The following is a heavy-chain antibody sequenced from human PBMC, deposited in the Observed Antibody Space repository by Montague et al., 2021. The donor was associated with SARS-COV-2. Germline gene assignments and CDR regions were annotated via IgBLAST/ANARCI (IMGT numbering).Heavy chain of an antibody. D-gene: IGHD3-10*01. J-gene: IGHJ5*02. V-gene: IGHV4-59*01. Sequence: SETLSLTCAVSGGPITSYYWNWIRQPPGKGLEYMGYIYHSGSTTYNPSLKSRVSISVDTSKNQFSLKLRSVTAADTVVYYCARGLENAGSGGHHFDPWGQGTLVTVSS. CDR2: IYHSGST. CDR3: ARGLENAGSGGHHFDP. CDR1: GGPITSYY.